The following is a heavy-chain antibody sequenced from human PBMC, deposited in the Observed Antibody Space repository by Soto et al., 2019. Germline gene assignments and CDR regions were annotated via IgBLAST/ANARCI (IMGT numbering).Heavy chain of an antibody. CDR3: VSWVSAHFDF. V-gene: IGHV3-23*01. D-gene: IGHD2-8*01. CDR1: GFIFGNHG. J-gene: IGHJ4*02. CDR2: INANAIDT. Sequence: GGSLRLSCAASGFIFGNHGMTWVRQAPGRALEWVSTINANAIDTHYADSVKGRFTISRDNSKSTLDLQMNSLRAEDTAIYCCVSWVSAHFDFWGPGTLVTV.